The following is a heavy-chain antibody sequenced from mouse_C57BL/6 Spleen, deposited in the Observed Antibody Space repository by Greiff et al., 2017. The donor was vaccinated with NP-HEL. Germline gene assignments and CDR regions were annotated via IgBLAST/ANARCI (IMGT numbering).Heavy chain of an antibody. CDR3: ARWGTSYAMDY. J-gene: IGHJ4*01. CDR2: IYPRSGNT. Sequence: LVESGAELARPGASVKLSCKASGYTFTSYGISWVKQRTGQGLEWIGEIYPRSGNTYYNEKFKGKATLTADKSSSTAYMELRSLTSEDSAVYFCARWGTSYAMDYWGQGTSVTVSS. V-gene: IGHV1-81*01. CDR1: GYTFTSYG. D-gene: IGHD2-14*01.